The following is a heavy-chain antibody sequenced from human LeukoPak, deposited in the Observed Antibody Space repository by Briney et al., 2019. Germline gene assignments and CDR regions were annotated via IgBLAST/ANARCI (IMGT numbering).Heavy chain of an antibody. D-gene: IGHD6-19*01. V-gene: IGHV3-74*01. CDR3: ARAYSSGWYVPGDY. J-gene: IGHJ4*02. CDR2: INCDGSST. Sequence: PGGSLRLSCVASGFTFSSYWMHWVRQAPGKGLVWVSRINCDGSSTSYADSVKGRFTISRDNAKNTLYVQMNSLRAEDTAIYYCARAYSSGWYVPGDYWGQGTLVTVSS. CDR1: GFTFSSYW.